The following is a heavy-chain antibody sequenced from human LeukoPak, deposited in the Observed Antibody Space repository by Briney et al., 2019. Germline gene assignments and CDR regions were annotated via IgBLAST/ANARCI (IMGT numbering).Heavy chain of an antibody. CDR3: ARKGTYYYDSKGAFDI. CDR2: IIPIFGTA. D-gene: IGHD3-22*01. J-gene: IGHJ3*02. Sequence: ASVKVSCKASGGTFSSYAISWVRHAPGQGLEWMGGIIPIFGTANYAQKFQGRVTITADESTSTAYMELSSLRSEDTAVYYCARKGTYYYDSKGAFDIWGQGTMVTVSS. CDR1: GGTFSSYA. V-gene: IGHV1-69*13.